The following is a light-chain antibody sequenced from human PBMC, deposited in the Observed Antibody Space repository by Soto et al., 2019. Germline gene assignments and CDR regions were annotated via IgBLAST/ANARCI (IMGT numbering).Light chain of an antibody. CDR1: SSDVGNYKY. Sequence: QSALTQSASVSGSPGQSITISCTGTSSDVGNYKYVSWYQQHPGKAPKLMIYEVSNRPSGVSNRFSGSKSGNTASLTISGLQADDETDYYCFSYTSSGTYVFGTGTKLTVL. V-gene: IGLV2-14*01. J-gene: IGLJ1*01. CDR3: FSYTSSGTYV. CDR2: EVS.